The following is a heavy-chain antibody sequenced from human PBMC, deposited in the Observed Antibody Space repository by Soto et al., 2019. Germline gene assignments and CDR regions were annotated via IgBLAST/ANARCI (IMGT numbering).Heavy chain of an antibody. CDR2: ISGSGGST. V-gene: IGHV3-23*01. CDR1: GFTFSNYA. CDR3: AKDISGSQYFDWLWTFDY. D-gene: IGHD3-9*01. Sequence: GGSLRLSCAASGFTFSNYAMSWVRQAPGKGLEWVSAISGSGGSTYYADSVKGRFTISRDNSKNTLYLQMNSLRAEDTAVYYCAKDISGSQYFDWLWTFDYWGQGTLVTVSS. J-gene: IGHJ4*02.